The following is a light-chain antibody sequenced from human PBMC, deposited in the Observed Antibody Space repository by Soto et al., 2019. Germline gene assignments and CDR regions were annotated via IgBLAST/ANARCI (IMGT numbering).Light chain of an antibody. CDR2: EVT. CDR1: SSDVGGYNY. J-gene: IGLJ3*02. CDR3: SSYAASNNFYFV. V-gene: IGLV2-8*01. Sequence: QSALTQPPSASGSPGQSVTISCTGTSSDVGGYNYVSWYQQYPGRAPKLMIYEVTKRPSGVPDRFSGSNSGNTASLTVSGLQAEDEADYYCSSYAASNNFYFVFGGGTKLTV.